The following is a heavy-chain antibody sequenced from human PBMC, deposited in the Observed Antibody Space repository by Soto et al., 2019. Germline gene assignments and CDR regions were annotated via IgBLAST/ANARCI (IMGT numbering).Heavy chain of an antibody. D-gene: IGHD3-16*02. CDR3: AREVGSIDIFDI. Sequence: GGSLRLSCAASGFTFSSYAMHWVRQAPGKGLEWVAVISYDGSNKYYADSVKGRFTISRDNSKNTLYLQMNSLRAEDTAVYYCAREVGSIDIFDIWRQETMLTVS. CDR1: GFTFSSYA. V-gene: IGHV3-30-3*01. J-gene: IGHJ3*02. CDR2: ISYDGSNK.